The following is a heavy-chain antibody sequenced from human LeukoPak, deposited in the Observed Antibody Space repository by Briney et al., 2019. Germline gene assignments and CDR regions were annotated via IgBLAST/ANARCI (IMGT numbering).Heavy chain of an antibody. V-gene: IGHV4-34*01. CDR2: INHSGST. Sequence: PSETLSLTCAVYGGSFSGYYWSWIRQPPGKGLEWIGEINHSGSTNYNPSLKSRVTISVDTSKNQFSLKLSSVTAADTAVYYCARGLVQLWVYYFDYWGQGTLVTASS. J-gene: IGHJ4*02. D-gene: IGHD5-18*01. CDR3: ARGLVQLWVYYFDY. CDR1: GGSFSGYY.